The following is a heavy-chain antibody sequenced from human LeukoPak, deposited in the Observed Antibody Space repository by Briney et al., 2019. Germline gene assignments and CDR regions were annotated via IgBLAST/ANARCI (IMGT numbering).Heavy chain of an antibody. CDR3: ARVPLIKAWWVQGVTKRGFDY. Sequence: VASVTVSCKASGYTFTSYGISWVRQAPGQGLEWMGWISAYNGNTNYAQKLQGRVTMTTDTSTSTAYMELRSLRSDDTAVYYCARVPLIKAWWVQGVTKRGFDYWGQGTLVTVSS. J-gene: IGHJ4*02. CDR1: GYTFTSYG. D-gene: IGHD3-10*01. V-gene: IGHV1-18*01. CDR2: ISAYNGNT.